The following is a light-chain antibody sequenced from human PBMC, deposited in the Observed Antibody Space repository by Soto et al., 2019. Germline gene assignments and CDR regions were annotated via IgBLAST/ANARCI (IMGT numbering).Light chain of an antibody. Sequence: EVLLTQSPGTLSLSPGERATLSCRASQSVATKYFAWYQQKPGQAPRLLIYGASIRAAGIPDRFSGSGSGTDFTLTINRLEPGDFAVYFCQQYDFTPYTFGQGTNLEIK. CDR3: QQYDFTPYT. CDR1: QSVATKY. V-gene: IGKV3-20*01. CDR2: GAS. J-gene: IGKJ2*01.